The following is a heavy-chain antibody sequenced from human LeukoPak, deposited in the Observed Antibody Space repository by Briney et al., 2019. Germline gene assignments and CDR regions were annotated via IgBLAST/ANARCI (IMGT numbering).Heavy chain of an antibody. CDR1: GFTFSSYW. CDR2: IKSDGSLT. D-gene: IGHD2-21*02. CDR3: VRELASCGGDCLLY. J-gene: IGHJ4*02. V-gene: IGHV3-74*01. Sequence: GGSLRLSCAASGFTFSSYWMHWVRQAPGKGLVWVSRIKSDGSLTGYADSVKGRFTISRDNAKSTLSLQMNSLRVEDTAVYYCVRELASCGGDCLLYWSQGSLVTVSA.